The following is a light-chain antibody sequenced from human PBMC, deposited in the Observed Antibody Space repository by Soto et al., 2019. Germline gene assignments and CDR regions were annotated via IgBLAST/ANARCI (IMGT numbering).Light chain of an antibody. CDR1: SGHSSYA. J-gene: IGLJ2*01. Sequence: QLVLTQSPSAPASLGASVKLTCTLSSGHSSYAIAWHQQQPEKGPRYLMKLNSDGSHSQGDGIPDRFSGSSSGAERYLTISSLQSEDEADYYCQTWGTGIQVFGGGTQLTVL. V-gene: IGLV4-69*01. CDR2: LNSDGSH. CDR3: QTWGTGIQV.